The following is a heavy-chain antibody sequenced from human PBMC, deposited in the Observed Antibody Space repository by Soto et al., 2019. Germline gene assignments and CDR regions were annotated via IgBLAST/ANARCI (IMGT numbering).Heavy chain of an antibody. D-gene: IGHD2-15*01. Sequence: PGGSLRLSCAASGFTFSDYYMTWIRQAPGKGLEWLSYISTSSSDTNYADSVKGRFTISRDSANNSLYLQMNSLRAEDTAVYYCATYSTTRGYYYMHVWGQGTTVTVSS. CDR1: GFTFSDYY. V-gene: IGHV3-11*03. J-gene: IGHJ6*02. CDR2: ISTSSSDT. CDR3: ATYSTTRGYYYMHV.